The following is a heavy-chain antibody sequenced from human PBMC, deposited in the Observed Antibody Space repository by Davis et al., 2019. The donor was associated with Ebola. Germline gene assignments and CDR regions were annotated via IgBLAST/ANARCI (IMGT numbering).Heavy chain of an antibody. Sequence: ASVKVSCKASGYTFTGYYMHWVRQAPGQGLEWMGIINPSGGSTSYAQKFQGRVTMTRDTSTSTVYMELSSLRSEDTAVYYCARDHSSVYYYYGMDVWGQGTTVTVSS. J-gene: IGHJ6*02. CDR1: GYTFTGYY. CDR3: ARDHSSVYYYYGMDV. D-gene: IGHD6-19*01. V-gene: IGHV1-46*01. CDR2: INPSGGST.